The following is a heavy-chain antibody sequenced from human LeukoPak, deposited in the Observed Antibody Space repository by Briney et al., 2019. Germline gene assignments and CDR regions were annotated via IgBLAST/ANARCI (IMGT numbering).Heavy chain of an antibody. CDR2: IYYSGST. CDR3: ARVVYGSGRYYYMDV. Sequence: SETLSLTCTVSGGSISSSSYYWGWIRQPPGKGLEWIGSIYYSGSTYYNPSLKSRVTISVDTSKNQFSLKLSSVTAADTAVYYCARVVYGSGRYYYMDVWGKGTTVTISS. V-gene: IGHV4-39*07. CDR1: GGSISSSSYY. J-gene: IGHJ6*03. D-gene: IGHD3-10*01.